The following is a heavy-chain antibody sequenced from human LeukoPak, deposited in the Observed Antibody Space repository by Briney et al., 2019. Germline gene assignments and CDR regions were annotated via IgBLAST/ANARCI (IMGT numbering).Heavy chain of an antibody. Sequence: KPSETLSLTCTVSGGSISSGDYYWSWIRQPPGKGLEWIGYIYYSGSTNYNPSLKSRVTISVDTSKNQFSLKLSSVTAADTAVYYCARGVRWGCFGYWGQGTLVTVSS. V-gene: IGHV4-30-4*01. J-gene: IGHJ4*02. CDR1: GGSISSGDYY. CDR3: ARGVRWGCFGY. D-gene: IGHD4-23*01. CDR2: IYYSGST.